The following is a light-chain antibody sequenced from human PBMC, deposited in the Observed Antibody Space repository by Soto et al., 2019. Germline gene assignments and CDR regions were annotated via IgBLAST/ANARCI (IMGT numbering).Light chain of an antibody. J-gene: IGKJ3*01. CDR3: QQVNTYT. CDR2: AAS. V-gene: IGKV1-9*01. CDR1: LGISTY. Sequence: DIQLTQSPSFLSASVGDRVTITCRASLGISTYLAWYQQKPGKAPNLLIYAASTLKSGVPSRCSGSGSGTEFTLTLSSLQPEDFATYYCQQVNTYTFGPGTKVDIK.